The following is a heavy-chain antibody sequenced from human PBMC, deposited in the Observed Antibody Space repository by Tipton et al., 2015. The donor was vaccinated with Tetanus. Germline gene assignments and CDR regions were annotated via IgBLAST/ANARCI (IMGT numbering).Heavy chain of an antibody. J-gene: IGHJ3*02. D-gene: IGHD3-22*01. V-gene: IGHV6-1*01. Sequence: GLVKPSQTLSLTCAISGDSVSSNTDAWNWIRQSPARGLEWLGRTYYRSKWYNDYSLSVKSRITINPDPSKNQFSLQLKSVTPEDTAMYYCVRDSGLVLDAFDIWGRGTMVTVSS. CDR1: GDSVSSNTDA. CDR2: TYYRSKWYN. CDR3: VRDSGLVLDAFDI.